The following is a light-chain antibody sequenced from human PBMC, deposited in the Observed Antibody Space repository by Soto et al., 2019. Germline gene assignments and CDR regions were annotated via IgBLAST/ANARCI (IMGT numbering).Light chain of an antibody. CDR1: QDVNIY. CDR2: DAS. V-gene: IGKV1-33*01. J-gene: IGKJ5*01. Sequence: DIQMTQSPSTLSGAVGDRVTIRFQATQDVNIYLNWYRPKQGTGPNILISDASNLEIGVPSRFSGSGSGTHFTFTISSLQTEDIGTYYCQQYDILPITFGRGTRLEVK. CDR3: QQYDILPIT.